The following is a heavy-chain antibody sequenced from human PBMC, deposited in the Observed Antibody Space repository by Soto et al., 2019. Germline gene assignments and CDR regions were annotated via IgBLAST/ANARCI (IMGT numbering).Heavy chain of an antibody. J-gene: IGHJ4*02. CDR3: ARGILPHGDHSYYFDY. CDR1: GFTFSSYG. D-gene: IGHD4-17*01. CDR2: IWYDGSNK. Sequence: GGSLRLSCVASGFTFSSYGMHWVRQAPGKGLEWVAVIWYDGSNKYYADSVKGRFTISRDNSKNTLYLQMNSLRAEDTAVYYCARGILPHGDHSYYFDYWGQGTLVTVSS. V-gene: IGHV3-33*01.